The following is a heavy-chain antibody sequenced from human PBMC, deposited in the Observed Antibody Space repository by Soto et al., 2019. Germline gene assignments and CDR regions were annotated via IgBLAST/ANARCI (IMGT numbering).Heavy chain of an antibody. Sequence: GVSLILSCAASGFHFSSYGMHWVRQAPGKGLEWVAVIWYDGSNKYYADSVKGRFTISRDSSKNTLYLQMNSLRAEDTAVYYCARDGIQLWSGHLDYWGQGTPVTVSS. CDR2: IWYDGSNK. D-gene: IGHD5-18*01. CDR3: ARDGIQLWSGHLDY. CDR1: GFHFSSYG. V-gene: IGHV3-33*01. J-gene: IGHJ4*02.